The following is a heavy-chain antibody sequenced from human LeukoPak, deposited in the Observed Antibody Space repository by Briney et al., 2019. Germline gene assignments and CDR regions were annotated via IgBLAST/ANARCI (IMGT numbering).Heavy chain of an antibody. CDR3: VRDLMGSGSTTAYLRH. CDR1: GFTFSDYS. D-gene: IGHD1-1*01. CDR2: ISRSSRHV. V-gene: IGHV3-21*01. Sequence: GGSLRLSCAASGFTFSDYSMNWVRHAPGKGLEWVSSISRSSRHVYYAGSVKGRFTISRDNAKNSLYLQMNSLRAEDMAVYFCVRDLMGSGSTTAYLRHWGQGTLVTVSS. J-gene: IGHJ1*01.